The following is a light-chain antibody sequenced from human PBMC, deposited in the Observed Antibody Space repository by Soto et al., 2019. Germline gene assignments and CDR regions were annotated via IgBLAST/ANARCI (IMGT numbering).Light chain of an antibody. J-gene: IGKJ1*01. CDR3: QQYYGSHPAT. V-gene: IGKV4-1*01. CDR2: WAS. CDR1: QTILNSSNNKNY. Sequence: DSVMTQSPDSLAVSLCEKVTINCKSSQTILNSSNNKNYVAWYQQKPGQPPKLLIYWASTRKSGVPDRFSGSGSGTDFSLTINSLQDEDVAVYYCQQYYGSHPATFGQGTKVDIK.